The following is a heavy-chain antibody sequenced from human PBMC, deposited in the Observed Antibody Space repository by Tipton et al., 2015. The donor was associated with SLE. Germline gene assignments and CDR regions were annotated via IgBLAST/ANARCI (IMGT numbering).Heavy chain of an antibody. J-gene: IGHJ4*02. V-gene: IGHV4-31*03. CDR1: GGSISGHF. Sequence: TLSLTCTVSGGSISGHFWTWIRQLPGKGLEWIGYIYYTGSAFYNPSLKSRISISVDTSKNQFSLKLSSVTAADTAVYYCARGGVVTLTQFDYWGQGTLVTVSS. CDR3: ARGGVVTLTQFDY. D-gene: IGHD3-10*01. CDR2: IYYTGSA.